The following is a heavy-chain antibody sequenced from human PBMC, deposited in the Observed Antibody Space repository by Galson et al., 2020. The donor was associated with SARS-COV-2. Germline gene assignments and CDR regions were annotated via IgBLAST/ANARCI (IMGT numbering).Heavy chain of an antibody. D-gene: IGHD3-16*01. CDR1: GGSISGFY. CDR2: ITNSGTT. J-gene: IGHJ4*02. Sequence: SQTLSLTCNVSGGSISGFYWNWIRQPPGKGLEWVGYITNSGTTHYNPSLKSRVSFSLDTSKTQFSLRLTSVTAADTAVYFCARALYSATSKFVFDSWGQGTLVTVSS. CDR3: ARALYSATSKFVFDS. V-gene: IGHV4-59*01.